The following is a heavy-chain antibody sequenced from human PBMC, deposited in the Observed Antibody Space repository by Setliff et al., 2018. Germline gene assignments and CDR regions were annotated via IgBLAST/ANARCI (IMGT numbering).Heavy chain of an antibody. CDR2: INSDGST. CDR3: AKTYYYDSSGYSDY. Sequence: PGGSLRLSCAASGFTFSSYWMHWVRQAPGKGLVWVSRINSDGSTYYADSVKGRFTISRDNSKNTLYLQMNSLRAEDTAVYYCAKTYYYDSSGYSDYWGQGTLVTVSS. V-gene: IGHV3-74*01. J-gene: IGHJ4*02. D-gene: IGHD3-22*01. CDR1: GFTFSSYW.